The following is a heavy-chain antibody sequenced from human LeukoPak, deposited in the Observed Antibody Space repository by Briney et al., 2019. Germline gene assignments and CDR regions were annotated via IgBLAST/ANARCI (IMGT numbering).Heavy chain of an antibody. CDR2: INGDGSGA. V-gene: IGHV3-74*01. CDR1: GFTFSSYW. CDR3: ARQQYYYDSSGYYSPRRVYYFDY. J-gene: IGHJ4*02. D-gene: IGHD3-22*01. Sequence: PGGSLRLSCAASGFTFSSYWLHWVRQAPGKGLVWVSRINGDGSGASYADSVKGRLIISRDNAKNTLYLQMNSLRGEDTAVYYCARQQYYYDSSGYYSPRRVYYFDYWGQGPWSPSPQ.